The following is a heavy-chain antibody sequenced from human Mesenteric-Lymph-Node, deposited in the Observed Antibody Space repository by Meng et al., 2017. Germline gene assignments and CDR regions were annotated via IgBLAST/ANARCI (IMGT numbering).Heavy chain of an antibody. CDR3: AREHEEIAPGPFLDS. V-gene: IGHV3-7*01. J-gene: IGHJ4*02. CDR2: IKQDESEK. Sequence: GGSLRLSCAASGFTLSNYWMSWVRQAPGKGLEWVANIKQDESEKYYVDSVKGRFTISRDNTENALYLQMSSLRVEDTAVYYCAREHEEIAPGPFLDSWGQGTLVTVSS. CDR1: GFTLSNYW. D-gene: IGHD2-15*01.